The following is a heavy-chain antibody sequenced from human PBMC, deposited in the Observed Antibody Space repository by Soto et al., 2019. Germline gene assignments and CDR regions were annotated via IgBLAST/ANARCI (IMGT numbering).Heavy chain of an antibody. Sequence: QVQLVESGGGVVQPGRSLRLSCAASGFTFSSYGMHWVRQAPGKGLEWVAVIWYDGSNKYYADSVKGRFTIYRDNSNKKMYLQMKRLRAEDTAVYYCARGPVFEGTDSTHYGMDVWGQGTTVTVSS. CDR1: GFTFSSYG. CDR3: ARGPVFEGTDSTHYGMDV. J-gene: IGHJ6*02. CDR2: IWYDGSNK. V-gene: IGHV3-33*01. D-gene: IGHD1-1*01.